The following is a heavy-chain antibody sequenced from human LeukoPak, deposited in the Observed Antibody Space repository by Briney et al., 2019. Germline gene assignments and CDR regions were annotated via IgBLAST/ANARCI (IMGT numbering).Heavy chain of an antibody. Sequence: GGSLRLSCAASGFTFTRYWMSWVRQAPGKGLEWVANIKQDGSEKYYVDSVKGRFTISRDNAKNSLYLQMNSLRDEDTAVYYCASEHVAVPGENWGQGTLVTVSS. CDR1: GFTFTRYW. D-gene: IGHD6-19*01. J-gene: IGHJ4*02. CDR2: IKQDGSEK. CDR3: ASEHVAVPGEN. V-gene: IGHV3-7*01.